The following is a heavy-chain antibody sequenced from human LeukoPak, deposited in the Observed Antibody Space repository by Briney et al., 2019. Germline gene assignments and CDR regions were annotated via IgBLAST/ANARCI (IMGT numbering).Heavy chain of an antibody. Sequence: TPSQTLSLTRTVSGGSISSGSYYWSWIRQPAGKGLEWIGRIYTSGSTNYNPSLKSRVTISVDTSKNQFSLKLSSVTAADTAVYYCARSTYYYDSSGLPCVWGQGTLVTVSS. CDR1: GGSISSGSYY. D-gene: IGHD3-22*01. CDR2: IYTSGST. J-gene: IGHJ4*02. CDR3: ARSTYYYDSSGLPCV. V-gene: IGHV4-61*02.